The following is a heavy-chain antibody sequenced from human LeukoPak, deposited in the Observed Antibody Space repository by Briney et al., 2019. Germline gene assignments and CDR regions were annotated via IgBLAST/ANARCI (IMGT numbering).Heavy chain of an antibody. CDR1: GFTFSSYA. Sequence: GGSLRLSCAAPGFTFSSYAMSWVRQAPGKGLEWVSAISGSGGSTYYADSVKGRFTISRDNSKNTLYLQMNSLRAEDTAVYYCARLAQPPSYFDYWGQGTLVTVSS. J-gene: IGHJ4*02. V-gene: IGHV3-23*01. CDR3: ARLAQPPSYFDY. CDR2: ISGSGGST. D-gene: IGHD6-19*01.